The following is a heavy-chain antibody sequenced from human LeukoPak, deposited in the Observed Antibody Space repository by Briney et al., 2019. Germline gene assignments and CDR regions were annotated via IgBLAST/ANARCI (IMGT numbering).Heavy chain of an antibody. J-gene: IGHJ4*02. V-gene: IGHV3-21*01. D-gene: IGHD5-18*01. CDR3: ARGGVQLCDY. CDR2: ISGSSNYI. Sequence: GGSLRLSCAASGFTFSSYSMNWVRQAPGKGLEWVSSISGSSNYIYYADSVKGRFTISRDNAKNSLYLQMNSLRAEDTAVYYCARGGVQLCDYWGQGTLVTVSS. CDR1: GFTFSSYS.